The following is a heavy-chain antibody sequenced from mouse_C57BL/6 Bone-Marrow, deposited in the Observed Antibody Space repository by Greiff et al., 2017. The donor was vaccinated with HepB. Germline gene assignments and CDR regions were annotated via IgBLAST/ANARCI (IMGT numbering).Heavy chain of an antibody. V-gene: IGHV1-81*01. D-gene: IGHD1-1*01. CDR3: ASKGITTVVKGYYFDY. CDR1: GYTFTSYG. J-gene: IGHJ2*01. CDR2: IYPRSGNT. Sequence: QVQLKESGAELARPGASVKLSCKASGYTFTSYGISWVKQRTGQGLEWIGEIYPRSGNTYYNEKFKGKATLTADKSSSTAYMELRSLTSEDSAVYFCASKGITTVVKGYYFDYWGQGTTLTVSS.